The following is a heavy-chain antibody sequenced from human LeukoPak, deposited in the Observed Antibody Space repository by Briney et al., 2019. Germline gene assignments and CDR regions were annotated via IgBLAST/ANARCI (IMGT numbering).Heavy chain of an antibody. CDR1: GYTFTGYY. V-gene: IGHV1-2*02. CDR3: ASPYYDFWSGYYRLTPYYYYGMDV. J-gene: IGHJ6*02. D-gene: IGHD3-3*01. CDR2: INPNSGGT. Sequence: GASVKVSCKASGYTFTGYYMHWVRQAPGQGLEWMGWINPNSGGTNYAQKFQGRVTMTRDTSISTAYMELSRLRSDDTAVYYCASPYYDFWSGYYRLTPYYYYGMDVWGQGTTVTVSS.